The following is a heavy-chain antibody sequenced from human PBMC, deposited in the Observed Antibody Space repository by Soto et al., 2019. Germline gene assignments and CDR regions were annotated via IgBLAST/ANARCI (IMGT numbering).Heavy chain of an antibody. D-gene: IGHD4-17*01. Sequence: GGSLRLSCAASGFTFSSYSMNWVRQAPGKGLEWVSSISSSSSYIYYADSVKGRFTISRDNAKNSLYLQMNSLRAEDTAVYYCARGSRYGDYYYYYSMDVWGQGTTVTVSS. J-gene: IGHJ6*02. CDR3: ARGSRYGDYYYYYSMDV. V-gene: IGHV3-21*01. CDR1: GFTFSSYS. CDR2: ISSSSSYI.